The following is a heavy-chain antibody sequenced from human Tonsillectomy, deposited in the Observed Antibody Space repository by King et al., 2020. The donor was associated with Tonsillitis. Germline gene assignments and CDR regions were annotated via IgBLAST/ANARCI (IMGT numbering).Heavy chain of an antibody. D-gene: IGHD3-9*01. Sequence: QLVQSGGGLVKPGGSLRLSCAASGFTFSSYSMHWVRQAPGKGLEWVSSISSCSSYIHYEDSVKGRFTISRENAKNSLYLQMNSLRAEDTALYYCARVTYDILTGFYIDYFDYWGQGTLVTVSS. CDR3: ARVTYDILTGFYIDYFDY. V-gene: IGHV3-21*01. CDR2: ISSCSSYI. CDR1: GFTFSSYS. J-gene: IGHJ4*02.